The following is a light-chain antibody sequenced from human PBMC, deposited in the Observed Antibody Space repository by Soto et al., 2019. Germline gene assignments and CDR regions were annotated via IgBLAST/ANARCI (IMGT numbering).Light chain of an antibody. CDR1: SSDVGGYKY. J-gene: IGLJ1*01. CDR2: VVS. Sequence: QSALTQPASVSGSPGQSITISCTGTSSDVGGYKYVSWHQQHPDKAPKLIIYVVSNRPSGVSNRFSGSKSGNTASLTISGLQAEDEGDYYCGSYTSSDTPYVFGTGTKVTVL. V-gene: IGLV2-14*01. CDR3: GSYTSSDTPYV.